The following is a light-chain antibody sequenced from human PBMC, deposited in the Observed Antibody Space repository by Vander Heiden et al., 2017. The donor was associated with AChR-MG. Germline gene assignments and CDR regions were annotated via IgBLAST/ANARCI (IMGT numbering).Light chain of an antibody. V-gene: IGLV2-14*01. CDR2: EVS. CDR3: SSYTSSSTYVV. Sequence: QSALTQPASVSGSPGQSITISCTGTSSDVGGYSYVSWNQQHPGKAPKLKIYEVSNRPSGVSNRFSGSKSGNTASLTISGLQAEDEADYYCSSYTSSSTYVVFGGGTKLTVL. J-gene: IGLJ2*01. CDR1: SSDVGGYSY.